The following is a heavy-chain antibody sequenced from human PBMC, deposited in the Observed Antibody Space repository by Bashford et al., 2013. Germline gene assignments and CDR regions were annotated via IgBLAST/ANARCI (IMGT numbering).Heavy chain of an antibody. CDR2: FDPEDGET. CDR3: ATARSGSYGSEYFQH. D-gene: IGHD1-26*01. J-gene: IGHJ1*01. Sequence: ASVKVSCKVSGYTLTELSMHWVRQAPGKGLEWMGGFDPEDGETIYAQKFQGRVTMTEDTSTDTAYMELSSLRSEDTAVYYCATARSGSYGSEYFQHWGQGTLVTVSS. CDR1: GYTLTELS. V-gene: IGHV1-24*01.